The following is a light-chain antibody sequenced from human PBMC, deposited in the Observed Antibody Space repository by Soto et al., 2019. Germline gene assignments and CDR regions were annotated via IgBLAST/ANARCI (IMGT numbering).Light chain of an antibody. CDR1: SSDVGAYNY. V-gene: IGLV2-8*01. CDR2: EVT. J-gene: IGLJ2*01. Sequence: QSVLTQPPSAYGSPGQSVTISCTGTSSDVGAYNYVSWYQQHPGKAPKVMIYEVTKRPSGVPDRFSGSKSGNTASLTVSGLQAEDEADYYCSSYAGSNNFGVFGGGTKLTVL. CDR3: SSYAGSNNFGV.